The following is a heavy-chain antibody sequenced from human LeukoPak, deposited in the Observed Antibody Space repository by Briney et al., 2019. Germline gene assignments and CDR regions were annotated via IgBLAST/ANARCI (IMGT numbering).Heavy chain of an antibody. Sequence: PSETLSLTCTVSGGSISSSSYYWGWIRQPPGKGLEWIGSIYYSGSTYYNPSLKSRVTISVDTSKNQFSLKLSSVTAADTAVYYCARDVSGIAVAGTAEYYYYYYYMDVWGKGTTVTVSS. CDR2: IYYSGST. J-gene: IGHJ6*03. CDR3: ARDVSGIAVAGTAEYYYYYYYMDV. V-gene: IGHV4-39*07. CDR1: GGSISSSSYY. D-gene: IGHD6-19*01.